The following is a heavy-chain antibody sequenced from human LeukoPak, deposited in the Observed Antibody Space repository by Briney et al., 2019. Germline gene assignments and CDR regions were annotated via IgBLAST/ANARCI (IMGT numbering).Heavy chain of an antibody. Sequence: PGGSLRLSCAASGFTFSSYSMNWVRQAPGKGLEWVSYISSSSSMIYYADSVKGRFTISRDNAKNSLYLQMKSLRDEDTAIYYCARDHGDLPARVPYFDYWGQGTLVTVSS. CDR2: ISSSSSMI. D-gene: IGHD4-17*01. V-gene: IGHV3-48*02. CDR1: GFTFSSYS. J-gene: IGHJ4*02. CDR3: ARDHGDLPARVPYFDY.